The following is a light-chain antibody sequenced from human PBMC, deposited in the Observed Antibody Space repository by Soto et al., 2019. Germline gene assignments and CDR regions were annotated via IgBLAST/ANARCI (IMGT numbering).Light chain of an antibody. V-gene: IGKV3-11*01. CDR3: QQRSNWPPIT. CDR2: DAS. J-gene: IGKJ5*01. Sequence: IVLTQSPGTLSLSPGERATLSCRASQRVSSSYLAWYQQKPGQAPRLLIHDASHRAAGIPARFSGSGFGTDFTLTISSLEPEDAAVYYCQQRSNWPPITFGQGTRLEIK. CDR1: QRVSSSY.